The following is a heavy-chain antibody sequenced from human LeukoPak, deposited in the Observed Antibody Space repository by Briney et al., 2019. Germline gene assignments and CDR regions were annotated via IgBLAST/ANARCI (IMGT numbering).Heavy chain of an antibody. CDR2: ISYDGSKE. D-gene: IGHD6-13*01. CDR1: GFTFSSYG. Sequence: PGGSLRLSCAASGFTFSSYGMHWVRQAPGKGLEWVASISYDGSKEYYADSVKGRFTISRDNSKNTLHLQMNSLRPEDTAVYYCAKDADAYRSKFDYWDQGTLVTVSS. CDR3: AKDADAYRSKFDY. V-gene: IGHV3-30*18. J-gene: IGHJ4*02.